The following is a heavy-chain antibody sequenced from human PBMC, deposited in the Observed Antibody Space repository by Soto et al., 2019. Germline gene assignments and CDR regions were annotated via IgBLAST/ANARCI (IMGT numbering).Heavy chain of an antibody. J-gene: IGHJ6*02. V-gene: IGHV3-23*01. CDR2: VTANGGST. D-gene: IGHD2-21*02. CDR1: GFTFSVYA. CDR3: ASLGVGDWANYYYYYGMDV. Sequence: GGSRRLSCAATGFTFSVYAMTWVRQAPGKGLGWVSAVTANGGSTYSADSVKGRFTISRDNSKNTLFLQMNSLRAEDTAVYYCASLGVGDWANYYYYYGMDVWGQGTTVTVSS.